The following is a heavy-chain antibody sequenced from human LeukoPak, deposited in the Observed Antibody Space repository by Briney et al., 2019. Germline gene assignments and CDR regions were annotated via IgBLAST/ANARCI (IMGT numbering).Heavy chain of an antibody. V-gene: IGHV1-2*02. D-gene: IGHD2-15*01. CDR2: INPNSGGT. Sequence: ASVKVSCKASGYTFTCYYMHWVRQAPGQGLEWMGWINPNSGGTNYAQKFQGRVTMTRDTSISTAYMELSRLRSDDTAVYYCARGYCSGGSCYSKYYFDYWGQGTLVTVSS. CDR3: ARGYCSGGSCYSKYYFDY. J-gene: IGHJ4*02. CDR1: GYTFTCYY.